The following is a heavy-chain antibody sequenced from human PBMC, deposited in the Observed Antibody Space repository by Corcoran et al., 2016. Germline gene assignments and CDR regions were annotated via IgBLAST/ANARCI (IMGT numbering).Heavy chain of an antibody. D-gene: IGHD5-12*01. CDR2: IYYSGST. J-gene: IGHJ5*02. Sequence: QLQLQESGPGLVKPSETLSLTCTVSGGSISSSSYYWGWIRQPPGKGLEWIGSIYYSGSTYYNPSLQSRVPISVDTSKNQFSLKLSSVTAADTAVYYGARDPNRVVAPTLGFDPWGQGTLVTVSS. CDR1: GGSISSSSYY. CDR3: ARDPNRVVAPTLGFDP. V-gene: IGHV4-39*07.